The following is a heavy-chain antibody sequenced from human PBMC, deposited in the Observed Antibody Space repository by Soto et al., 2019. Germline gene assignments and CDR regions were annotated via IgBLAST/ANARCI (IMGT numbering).Heavy chain of an antibody. V-gene: IGHV4-59*01. J-gene: IGHJ4*02. CDR3: ARGGGPFMEPLAPYDS. D-gene: IGHD1-1*01. Sequence: PSATLSLTCAVSGGSMSSNYWSWIRQAPGKGLERVGYIYFQGSTNYNPSLRSRITIMIDMSKNHFSLTVTFVTAADRAFFYCARGGGPFMEPLAPYDSWGPGSLVTVSS. CDR1: GGSMSSNY. CDR2: IYFQGST.